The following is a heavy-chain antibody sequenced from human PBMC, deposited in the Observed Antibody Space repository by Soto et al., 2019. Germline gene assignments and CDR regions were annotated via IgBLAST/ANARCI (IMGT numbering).Heavy chain of an antibody. J-gene: IGHJ4*02. CDR3: ARDKGIPMVRGVIGYFDY. V-gene: IGHV3-30-3*01. Sequence: GGSLRLSCAASGFTFSSYAMHWVRQAPGKGLEWVAVISYDGSNKYYADSVKGRFTISRDNSKNTLYLQMNSLRAEDTAVYYCARDKGIPMVRGVIGYFDYWGQGTLVTVSS. D-gene: IGHD3-10*01. CDR1: GFTFSSYA. CDR2: ISYDGSNK.